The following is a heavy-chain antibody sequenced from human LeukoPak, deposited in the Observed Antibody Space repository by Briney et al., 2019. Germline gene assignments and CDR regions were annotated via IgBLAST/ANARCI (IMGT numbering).Heavy chain of an antibody. V-gene: IGHV3-7*01. J-gene: IGHJ4*02. CDR2: IKKDGSEK. CDR1: GFTFSSYW. CDR3: ARFKMATKTPAGFDY. Sequence: PGGSLRLSCAASGFTFSSYWMSWVRQAPGKGLEWVANIKKDGSEKYYVDSVKGRFTISRDNSKNTLYLQMNSLRAEDTAVYYCARFKMATKTPAGFDYWGQGTLVTVSS. D-gene: IGHD5-24*01.